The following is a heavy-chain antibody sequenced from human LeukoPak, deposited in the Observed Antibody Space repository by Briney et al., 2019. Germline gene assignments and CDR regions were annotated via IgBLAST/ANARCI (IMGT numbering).Heavy chain of an antibody. CDR2: IYYSGST. D-gene: IGHD2-2*01. Sequence: PSETLSLTCTVSGGSISSYYWSWIRQPPGKGLEWIGYIYYSGSTNYNPSLKSRVTISVDTSKNQFSLKLSSVTAADTAVYYCARAESQHAVAMDYWGQGTLVTVSS. CDR3: ARAESQHAVAMDY. CDR1: GGSISSYY. V-gene: IGHV4-59*01. J-gene: IGHJ4*02.